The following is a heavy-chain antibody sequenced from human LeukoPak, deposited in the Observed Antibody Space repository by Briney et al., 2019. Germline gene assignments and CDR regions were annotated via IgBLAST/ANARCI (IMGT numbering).Heavy chain of an antibody. Sequence: QLGGSLRLSCAASGFTFSSYAMHWVRQAPGKGLEWVAVISYDGSNKYYADSVKGRFTISRDNSKNTLYLQMNSLRAEDTAVYYCARSFDYSNHPPTPPDYWGQGTLVTVSS. D-gene: IGHD4-11*01. CDR3: ARSFDYSNHPPTPPDY. V-gene: IGHV3-30-3*01. CDR1: GFTFSSYA. CDR2: ISYDGSNK. J-gene: IGHJ4*02.